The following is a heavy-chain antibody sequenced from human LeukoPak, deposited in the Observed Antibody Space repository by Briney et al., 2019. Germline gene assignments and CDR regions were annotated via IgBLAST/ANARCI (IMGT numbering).Heavy chain of an antibody. CDR3: ARGSSYYDILTGYYELDYFDY. CDR1: GGSISSGGYS. D-gene: IGHD3-9*01. CDR2: IYHSGST. Sequence: SETLSLTCAVSGGSISSGGYSWSWIRQPPGKGLEWIGYIYHSGSTYYNPSLKSRVTISVDRSMNQFSLKLSSVTAADTAVYYCARGSSYYDILTGYYELDYFDYWGQGTLVTVSS. V-gene: IGHV4-30-2*01. J-gene: IGHJ4*02.